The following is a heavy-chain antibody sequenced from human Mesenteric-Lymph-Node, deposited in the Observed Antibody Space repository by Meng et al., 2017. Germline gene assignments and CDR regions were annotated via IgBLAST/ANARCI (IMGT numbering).Heavy chain of an antibody. CDR1: GYSISSGYY. V-gene: IGHV4-38-2*01. CDR2: IYHSGST. J-gene: IGHJ3*02. Sequence: GSLRLSCAVSGYSISSGYYWGWIRQPPGKGLEWIGSIYHSGSTYYNPSLKSRVTISVDTSKNQFSLKLSSVTAADTAVYYCAGRVVAATMAAFDIWGQGTMVTVSS. CDR3: AGRVVAATMAAFDI. D-gene: IGHD2-15*01.